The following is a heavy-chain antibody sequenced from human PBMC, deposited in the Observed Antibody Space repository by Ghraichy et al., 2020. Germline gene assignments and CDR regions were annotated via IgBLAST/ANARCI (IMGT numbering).Heavy chain of an antibody. Sequence: GGSLRLSCAASGFSFSSYWMTWVRQAPGKGLEWVANINQDGSDDFCVDSLKGRFTIYRDNGKDSLYLQINRLTVEDTAVYYCALGAGITDALDVWGHGTRVSVSS. V-gene: IGHV3-7*01. CDR1: GFSFSSYW. CDR3: ALGAGITDALDV. CDR2: INQDGSDD. D-gene: IGHD6-25*01. J-gene: IGHJ3*01.